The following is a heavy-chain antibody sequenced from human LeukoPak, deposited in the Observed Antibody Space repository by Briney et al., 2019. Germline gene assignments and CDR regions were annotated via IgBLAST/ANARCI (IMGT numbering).Heavy chain of an antibody. J-gene: IGHJ5*02. D-gene: IGHD3-3*01. CDR2: IYYSGST. CDR1: GGSISSSSYY. V-gene: IGHV4-39*01. Sequence: PSETLSLTCTVSGGSISSSSYYWGWLRQPPGKGLEWIGSIYYSGSTYYNPSLKSRVTISVDTSKNQFSLKLSSVTAADTAVYYCARMKQSITIFGVALNWFDPWGQGTLVTVSS. CDR3: ARMKQSITIFGVALNWFDP.